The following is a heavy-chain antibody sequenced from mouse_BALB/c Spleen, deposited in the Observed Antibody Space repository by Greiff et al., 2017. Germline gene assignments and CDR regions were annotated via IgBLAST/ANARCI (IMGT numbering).Heavy chain of an antibody. Sequence: EVQLQQSGPGLVKPSQSLSLTCSVTGYSITSGYYWNWIRQFPGNKLEWMGYISYDGSNNYNPSLKNRISITRDTSKNQFFLKLNSVTTEDTATYYCAIELLGNYAMDYWGQGTSVTVSS. J-gene: IGHJ4*01. CDR2: ISYDGSN. D-gene: IGHD1-1*01. CDR1: GYSITSGYY. CDR3: AIELLGNYAMDY. V-gene: IGHV3-6*02.